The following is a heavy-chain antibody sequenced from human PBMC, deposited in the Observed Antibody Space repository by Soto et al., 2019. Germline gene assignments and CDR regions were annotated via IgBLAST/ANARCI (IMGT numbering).Heavy chain of an antibody. CDR1: GGSISSSNW. Sequence: TLSLTCAVSGGSISSSNWWSWVRQPPWKGLEWIGEIYHSGSTNYNPSLKSRVTISVDKSKNQFSLKLSSVTAADTAVYYCARDQGIAVAAKGWFDPWGQGTLVIVYS. CDR3: ARDQGIAVAAKGWFDP. D-gene: IGHD6-19*01. V-gene: IGHV4-4*02. J-gene: IGHJ5*02. CDR2: IYHSGST.